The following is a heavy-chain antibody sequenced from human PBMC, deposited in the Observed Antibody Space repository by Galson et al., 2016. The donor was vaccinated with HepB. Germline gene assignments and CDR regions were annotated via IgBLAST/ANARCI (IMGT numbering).Heavy chain of an antibody. V-gene: IGHV3-30*03. D-gene: IGHD2-15*01. CDR2: MSYDGNKK. J-gene: IGHJ3*02. CDR3: ATLAATGAFDI. Sequence: SLRLSCAASGFTFSNYGMHWVRQAPDKGLEWVAVMSYDGNKKYYADSAKGRFTISRDVSKNTLSLRMNSLRPEDTAVYYCATLAATGAFDIWGQGTMVTVSS. CDR1: GFTFSNYG.